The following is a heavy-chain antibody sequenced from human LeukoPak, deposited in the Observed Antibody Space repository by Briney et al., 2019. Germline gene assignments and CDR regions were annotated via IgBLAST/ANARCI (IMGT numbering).Heavy chain of an antibody. CDR3: AREGLYDILT. V-gene: IGHV1-69*04. CDR2: IIPILGIA. Sequence: ASVKVSCKASGYTFTSYYMHWVRQAPGQGLEWMGRIIPILGIANYAQKFQGRVTITADKSTSTAYMELSSLRSEDTAVYYCAREGLYDILTWGQGTLVTVSS. CDR1: GYTFTSYY. D-gene: IGHD3-9*01. J-gene: IGHJ4*02.